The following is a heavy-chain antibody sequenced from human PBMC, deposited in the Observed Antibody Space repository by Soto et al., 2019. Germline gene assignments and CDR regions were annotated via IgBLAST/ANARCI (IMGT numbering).Heavy chain of an antibody. D-gene: IGHD3-3*01. V-gene: IGHV1-18*01. Sequence: APDKVSCKASRYTFTSYGISWVRQAPGQGLGRMGWISAHNGNTNYAQKLQGRVTMTTDTSTSTAYMELRSLRSDDTAVYYCARRTDYDFWSGQSPYYYGMDVWGQGTTVTVSS. CDR3: ARRTDYDFWSGQSPYYYGMDV. J-gene: IGHJ6*02. CDR2: ISAHNGNT. CDR1: RYTFTSYG.